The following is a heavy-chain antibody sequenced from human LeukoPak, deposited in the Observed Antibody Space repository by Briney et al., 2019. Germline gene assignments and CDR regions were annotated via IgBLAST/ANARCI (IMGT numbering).Heavy chain of an antibody. V-gene: IGHV1-18*01. Sequence: ASVKVSCKASGYTFTSYGISWVRQAPGQGLEWMGWISAYNGNTNYAQKLQGRVTMTTDTSTGTAYMELRSLRSDDTAVYYCARDNPPYSSGRGYFQHWGQGTLVTVSS. CDR3: ARDNPPYSSGRGYFQH. J-gene: IGHJ1*01. CDR2: ISAYNGNT. D-gene: IGHD6-19*01. CDR1: GYTFTSYG.